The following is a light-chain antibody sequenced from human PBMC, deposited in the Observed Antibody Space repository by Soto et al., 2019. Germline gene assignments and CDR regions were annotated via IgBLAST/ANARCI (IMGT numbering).Light chain of an antibody. V-gene: IGLV1-40*01. Sequence: QSVLTQPPSVSGAPGQRVTISCTGSSSNIGAGHDVHWYQQLPGTAPKLLIYGNSNRPSGVPDRFSGSKSGTSASLAITGLQAEDEADYYCQSYDSSLSGPVVFGGGTKVTVL. CDR2: GNS. J-gene: IGLJ2*01. CDR1: SSNIGAGHD. CDR3: QSYDSSLSGPVV.